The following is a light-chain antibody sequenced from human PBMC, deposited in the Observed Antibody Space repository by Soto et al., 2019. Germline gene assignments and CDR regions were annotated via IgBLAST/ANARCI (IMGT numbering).Light chain of an antibody. CDR2: DVS. CDR3: QQYGSSPT. CDR1: QSVSSNY. V-gene: IGKV3-20*01. J-gene: IGKJ1*01. Sequence: EIVLTQSPGTLSWSAGERATLSCRSSQSVSSNYLAWYQQKPDQAPRLVIYDVSGRATGIPDRFSGSGSGTDFTLTISRLEPEDFAVYYCQQYGSSPTFGQGTKVEIK.